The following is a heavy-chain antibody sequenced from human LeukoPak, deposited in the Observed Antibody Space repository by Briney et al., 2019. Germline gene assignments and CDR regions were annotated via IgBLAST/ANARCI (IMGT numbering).Heavy chain of an antibody. V-gene: IGHV1-18*01. CDR3: ARDLVPRDGYKFFDY. J-gene: IGHJ4*02. CDR1: GYTFTSYG. D-gene: IGHD5-24*01. Sequence: ASVKVSCKASGYTFTSYGISWVRQAPGQGLEWMGWISAYTGNTNYAQKLQGRVTMTTDTSTSTAYMELRSLRSDDTAVYYCARDLVPRDGYKFFDYWGQGTLVTVSS. CDR2: ISAYTGNT.